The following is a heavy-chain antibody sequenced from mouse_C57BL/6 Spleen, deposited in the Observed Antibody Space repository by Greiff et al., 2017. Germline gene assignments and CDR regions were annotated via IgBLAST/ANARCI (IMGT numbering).Heavy chain of an antibody. Sequence: DVKLQESGPGMVKPSQSLSLTCTVTGYSITSGYDWHWIRHFPGNKLEWMGYISYSGSTNYNPSLKSRISITHDTSKNHFFLKLNSVTTEDTATYYCARAYGSDYAMDYWGQGTSVTVSS. CDR2: ISYSGST. J-gene: IGHJ4*01. CDR3: ARAYGSDYAMDY. D-gene: IGHD1-1*01. CDR1: GYSITSGYD. V-gene: IGHV3-1*01.